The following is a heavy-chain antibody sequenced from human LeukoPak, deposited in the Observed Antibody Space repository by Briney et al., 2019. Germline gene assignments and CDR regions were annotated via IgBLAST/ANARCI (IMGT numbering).Heavy chain of an antibody. V-gene: IGHV1-2*02. CDR3: ARDGITMVRGVIKADGMDV. CDR1: GYTFTGYY. J-gene: IGHJ6*02. Sequence: ASVKVSCKASGYTFTGYYMHWVRQAPRQGFEWMGWINPNSGGTNYAQKFQGRVTMTRDTSISTAYMELSRLRSDDTAVYYCARDGITMVRGVIKADGMDVWGQGTTVTVSS. D-gene: IGHD3-10*01. CDR2: INPNSGGT.